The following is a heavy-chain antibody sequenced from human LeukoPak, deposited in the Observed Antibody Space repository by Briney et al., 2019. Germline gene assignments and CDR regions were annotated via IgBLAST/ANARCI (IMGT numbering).Heavy chain of an antibody. D-gene: IGHD1-14*01. V-gene: IGHV4-61*08. CDR1: GASVSGSAYY. CDR3: ARDRSRRGIDY. Sequence: SETLSLTCTVSGASVSGSAYYWGWIRQPPGKGLEWIGYIYYSGSTNYNPSLKSRVTISVDTSKNQFSLKLSSVTAADTAVYYCARDRSRRGIDYWGQGTLVTVSS. CDR2: IYYSGST. J-gene: IGHJ4*02.